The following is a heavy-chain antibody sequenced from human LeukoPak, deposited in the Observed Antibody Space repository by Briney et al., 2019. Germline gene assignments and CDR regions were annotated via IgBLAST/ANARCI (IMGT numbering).Heavy chain of an antibody. J-gene: IGHJ6*02. CDR2: ISSSSSTI. V-gene: IGHV3-48*04. D-gene: IGHD2-2*01. CDR3: ARGPEYCSSTSCYLYYGMDV. Sequence: GGSLRLSCAASGFTFSSYSMNWVRQAPGKGLEWVSYISSSSSTIYYADSVKGRFTISRDNAKNSLYLQMNSLRAEDTAVYYCARGPEYCSSTSCYLYYGMDVWGQGTTVTVSS. CDR1: GFTFSSYS.